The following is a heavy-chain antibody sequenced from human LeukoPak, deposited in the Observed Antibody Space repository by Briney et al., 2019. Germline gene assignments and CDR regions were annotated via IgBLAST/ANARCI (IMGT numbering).Heavy chain of an antibody. CDR3: ARHDDMVVTALGN. Sequence: NASETLSLICTVSGGSISSYYWSWIRQPPGKGLEWIGYIYCSGSTKYNPSLKSRVTISVDTSKNQFSLKLSSVTAADTAVYYCARHDDMVVTALGNWGQGTLVTVSS. V-gene: IGHV4-59*08. J-gene: IGHJ4*02. CDR1: GGSISSYY. CDR2: IYCSGST. D-gene: IGHD2-21*02.